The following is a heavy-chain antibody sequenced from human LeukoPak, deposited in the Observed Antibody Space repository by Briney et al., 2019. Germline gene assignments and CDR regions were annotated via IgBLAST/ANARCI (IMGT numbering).Heavy chain of an antibody. CDR2: INHSGST. CDR1: GGSFSGYY. V-gene: IGHV4-34*01. J-gene: IGHJ4*02. CDR3: ARNYDSSGYYYFDY. Sequence: SETLSLTCAVYGGSFSGYYWSWIRQPPGKGLEWIGEINHSGSTNYKPSLKSRVTISVDTSKNQFSLKLSSVTAADTAVYYCARNYDSSGYYYFDYWGQGTLVTVSS. D-gene: IGHD3-22*01.